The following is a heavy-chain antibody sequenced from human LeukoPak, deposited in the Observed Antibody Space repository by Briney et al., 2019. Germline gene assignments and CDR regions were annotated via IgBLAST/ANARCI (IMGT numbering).Heavy chain of an antibody. CDR3: ARSSGWSVFDY. D-gene: IGHD6-19*01. Sequence: KPSEPLSLTCTVSGGSISSYYWSWIRQPPGKGLEWIGYIYYSGSTNYNPSLKSRVTISVDTSKNQFSLKLSSVTAADTAVYYCARSSGWSVFDYWGQGTLVTVSS. CDR2: IYYSGST. J-gene: IGHJ4*02. V-gene: IGHV4-59*01. CDR1: GGSISSYY.